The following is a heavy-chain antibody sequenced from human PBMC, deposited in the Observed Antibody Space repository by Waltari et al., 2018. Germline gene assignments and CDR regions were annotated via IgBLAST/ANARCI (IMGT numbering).Heavy chain of an antibody. CDR1: GFPFPDFA. CDR3: APHYNFWSRYYKGFDP. V-gene: IGHV3-23*01. CDR2: ISTTT. J-gene: IGHJ5*02. Sequence: EVQVLDSGGGLVQPGGSLSLSCGASGFPFPDFAISWVRRAPGEGLEWVSTISTTTYYADSVKGRLTMFRDSSKKTVYLQMSSLRAEDTAVYYCAPHYNFWSRYYKGFDPWGQGTLVTVSS. D-gene: IGHD3-3*01.